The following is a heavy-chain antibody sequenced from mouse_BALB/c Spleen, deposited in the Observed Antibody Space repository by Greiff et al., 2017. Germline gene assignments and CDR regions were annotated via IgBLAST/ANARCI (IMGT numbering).Heavy chain of an antibody. Sequence: EVQLQESGPGLVKPSQSLSLTCTVTGYSITSDYAWNWIRQFPGNKLEWMGYISYSGSTSYNPSLKSRISITRDTSKNQFFLQLNSVTTEDTATYYCARGYGGFAYWGQGTLVTVSA. J-gene: IGHJ3*01. V-gene: IGHV3-2*02. D-gene: IGHD1-1*02. CDR1: GYSITSDYA. CDR2: ISYSGST. CDR3: ARGYGGFAY.